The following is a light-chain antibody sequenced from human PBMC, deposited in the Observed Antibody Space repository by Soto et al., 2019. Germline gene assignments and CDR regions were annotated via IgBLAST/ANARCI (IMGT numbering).Light chain of an antibody. CDR2: DAS. CDR1: QSVSSY. CDR3: QQRSNWPWT. V-gene: IGKV3-11*01. J-gene: IGKJ1*01. Sequence: EIVLTQSPATLSLSPGERATLSCRASQSVSSYLACYQQKPVQAPMVLIYDASNRATGIPARFSGSGSGTDFTLTIISLEPEDFAVYYCQQRSNWPWTFGQGTKVDI.